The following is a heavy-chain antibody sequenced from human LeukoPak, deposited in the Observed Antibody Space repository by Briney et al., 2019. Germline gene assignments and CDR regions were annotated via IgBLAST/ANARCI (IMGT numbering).Heavy chain of an antibody. D-gene: IGHD3-16*01. CDR3: VRDIYDDNN. J-gene: IGHJ4*02. V-gene: IGHV4-30-4*07. CDR1: GGSISTGGYS. CDR2: IYDSGRA. Sequence: SETLSLTCAVSGGSISTGGYSWSWIRQPPGKTLEWIGYIYDSGRAYYNPSLKSRVTISMDTSSNHFSLKLRSVTAADTAVYYCVRDIYDDNNWGQGTLVTVST.